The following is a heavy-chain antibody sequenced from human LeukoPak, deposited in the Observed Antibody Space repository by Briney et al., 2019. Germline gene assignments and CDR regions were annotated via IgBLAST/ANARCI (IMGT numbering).Heavy chain of an antibody. CDR3: ARLLVSSSSSREYYFDY. CDR1: GYSFTSYW. Sequence: GESLKISCKGSGYSFTSYWIGWVRQMPGKGLEWMGIIYPGDSDTRYSPSFQGQVTISADKSISTAYLQWSSLKASDTAMYYRARLLVSSSSSREYYFDYWGQGTLVTVSS. CDR2: IYPGDSDT. D-gene: IGHD6-6*01. V-gene: IGHV5-51*01. J-gene: IGHJ4*02.